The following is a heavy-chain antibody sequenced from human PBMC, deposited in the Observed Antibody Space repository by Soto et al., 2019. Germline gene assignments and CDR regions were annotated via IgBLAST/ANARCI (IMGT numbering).Heavy chain of an antibody. CDR3: ASLLLWLGDYTDY. J-gene: IGHJ4*02. CDR2: IYYSGST. CDR1: GGSISSSSYY. V-gene: IGHV4-39*01. D-gene: IGHD3-10*01. Sequence: SETLSLTCTVSGGSISSSSYYWGWIRQPPGKGLEWIGSIYYSGSTYYNPSLKSRVTISVDTSKNQFSLKLSSVTAADTAVYYCASLLLWLGDYTDYWGQGTLVTVSS.